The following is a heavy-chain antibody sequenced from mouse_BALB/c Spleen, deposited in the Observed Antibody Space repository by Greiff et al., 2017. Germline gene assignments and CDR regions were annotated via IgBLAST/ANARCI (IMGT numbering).Heavy chain of an antibody. D-gene: IGHD2-14*01. CDR1: GYSITSGYY. J-gene: IGHJ3*01. Sequence: EVKLMESGPGLVKPSQSLSLTCSVTGYSITSGYYWNWIRQFPGNKLEWMGYISYDGSNNYNPSLKNRISITRDTSKNQFFLKLNSVTTEDTATYYCASPYYRYDGSAWFAYWGQGTLVTVSA. CDR2: ISYDGSN. CDR3: ASPYYRYDGSAWFAY. V-gene: IGHV3-6*02.